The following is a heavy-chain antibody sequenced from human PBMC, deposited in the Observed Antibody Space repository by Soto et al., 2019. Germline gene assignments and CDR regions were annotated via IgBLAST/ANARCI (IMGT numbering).Heavy chain of an antibody. D-gene: IGHD5-12*01. V-gene: IGHV1-46*03. CDR2: INPSGGST. Sequence: GASVKVSCKASGYTFTSYYMHWVRQAPGQGLEWMGIINPSGGSTSYAQKFQGRVTMTRDTSTSTVYMELSSLRSEDTAVYYCARAPSLRGIIYYYYGMDVWGQGTTVTVSS. J-gene: IGHJ6*02. CDR3: ARAPSLRGIIYYYYGMDV. CDR1: GYTFTSYY.